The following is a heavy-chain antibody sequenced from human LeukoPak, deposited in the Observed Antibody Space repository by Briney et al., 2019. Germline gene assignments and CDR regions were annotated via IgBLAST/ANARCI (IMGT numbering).Heavy chain of an antibody. CDR3: AKDQGWLVRGVGDY. J-gene: IGHJ4*02. CDR2: ISYDGSNK. Sequence: PGRSLRLSCAASGFTFSSYGMHWVRQAPGKGLEWVAVISYDGSNKYYADSVKGRFTISRDNSKNTLYLQMNSLRAEDTAVYYCAKDQGWLVRGVGDYWGQGTLVTVSS. V-gene: IGHV3-30*18. D-gene: IGHD6-19*01. CDR1: GFTFSSYG.